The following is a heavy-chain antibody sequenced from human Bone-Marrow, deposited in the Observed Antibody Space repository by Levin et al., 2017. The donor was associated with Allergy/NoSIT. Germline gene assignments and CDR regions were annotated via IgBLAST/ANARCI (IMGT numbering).Heavy chain of an antibody. CDR1: GYTLTELS. V-gene: IGHV1-24*01. J-gene: IGHJ3*02. CDR3: ATDLEIPHGAFDI. Sequence: GESLKISCKVSGYTLTELSMHWVRQAPGKGLEWMGGFDPEDGETIYAQKFQGRVTMTEDTSTDTAYMDLSSLRSEDTAVYYCATDLEIPHGAFDIWGQGTMVTVSS. CDR2: FDPEDGET.